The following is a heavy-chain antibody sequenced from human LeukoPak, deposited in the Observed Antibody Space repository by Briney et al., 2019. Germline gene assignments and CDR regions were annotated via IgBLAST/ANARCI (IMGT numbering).Heavy chain of an antibody. V-gene: IGHV3-7*01. CDR1: GFILRDFW. J-gene: IGHJ4*02. Sequence: AGGSLRLSCAASGFILRDFWMAWVRQAPGKGLEWVANIKQDGSGKYYLDSVKGRFTISRDNAKNSLYLQMNSLRAEDTALYYCAREISAAGGGSDFWGQGTLVTVSS. CDR2: IKQDGSGK. CDR3: AREISAAGGGSDF. D-gene: IGHD6-25*01.